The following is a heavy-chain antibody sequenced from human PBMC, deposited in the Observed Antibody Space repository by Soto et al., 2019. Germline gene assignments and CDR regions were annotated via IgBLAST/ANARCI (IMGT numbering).Heavy chain of an antibody. CDR1: VFTFSCYA. Sequence: RGSLLLSCASSVFTFSCYAMSWVGQAPGKGLEWVSAISGSGGSTYYADSVKGRFTISRDNSKNTLYLQMNSLRAEDTAVYYCAKDEVAAAPPRPYYGMDVWGQGTTVTVSS. CDR3: AKDEVAAAPPRPYYGMDV. V-gene: IGHV3-23*01. D-gene: IGHD6-13*01. CDR2: ISGSGGST. J-gene: IGHJ6*02.